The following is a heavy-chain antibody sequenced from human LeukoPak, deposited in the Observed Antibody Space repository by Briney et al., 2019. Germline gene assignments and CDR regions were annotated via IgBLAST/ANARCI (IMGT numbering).Heavy chain of an antibody. V-gene: IGHV3-23*01. CDR3: AKDRRAGSYDY. CDR1: GFTFSSYG. D-gene: IGHD3-10*01. Sequence: GGSLRLSCAASGFTFSSYGMSWVRQAPGKGLEWVSALSHSFGSTYYADSVKGRFTISRDNSKNTLYLQMNSLRAEDTAVYYCAKDRRAGSYDYWGQGALVTVSS. J-gene: IGHJ4*02. CDR2: LSHSFGST.